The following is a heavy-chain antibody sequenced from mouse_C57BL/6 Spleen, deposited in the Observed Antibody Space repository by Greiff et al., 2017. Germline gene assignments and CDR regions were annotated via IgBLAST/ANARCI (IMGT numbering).Heavy chain of an antibody. V-gene: IGHV7-1*01. CDR2: SRNKANDYTT. J-gene: IGHJ4*01. CDR3: ARAMMDY. CDR1: GFTFSDFY. Sequence: EVKVVESGGGLVQSGRSLRLSCATSGFTFSDFYMEWVRQAPGKGLEWIAASRNKANDYTTEYSASVKGRFIVSRDTSQSILYLQMNALRAEDTAIYYCARAMMDYWGQGTSVTVSS.